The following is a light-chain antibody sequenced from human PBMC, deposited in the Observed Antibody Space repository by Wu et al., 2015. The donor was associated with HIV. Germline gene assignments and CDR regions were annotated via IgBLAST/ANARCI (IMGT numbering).Light chain of an antibody. CDR3: QQYGSSPPYT. CDR1: QSVSSSY. J-gene: IGKJ2*01. CDR2: GAS. Sequence: EIVLTQSPGTLSLSPGERATLSRRASQSVSSSYLAWFQQKPGQAPRLLIYGASSRATGIPDRFSGSGSGTDFTLTISRPEPEDFAVYYCQQYGSSPPYTFGQGTKLQIK. V-gene: IGKV3-20*01.